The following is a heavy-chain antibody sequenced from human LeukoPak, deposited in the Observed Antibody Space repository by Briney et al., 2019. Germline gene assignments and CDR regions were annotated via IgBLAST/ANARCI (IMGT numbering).Heavy chain of an antibody. Sequence: SETLSLTCTVSGGSISDYYWSWIRQPPGKGLEWIGYIFYSGSTNYNPSLKSRVTISVDTSKNHFSLKLTSVTAADTAVYYCARGPGYFDYWGQGTLVTVSS. CDR1: GGSISDYY. J-gene: IGHJ4*02. V-gene: IGHV4-59*01. CDR2: IFYSGST. CDR3: ARGPGYFDY.